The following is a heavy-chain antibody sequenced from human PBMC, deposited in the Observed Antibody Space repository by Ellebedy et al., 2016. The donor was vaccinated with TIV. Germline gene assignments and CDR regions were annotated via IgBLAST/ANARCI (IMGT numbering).Heavy chain of an antibody. CDR3: GKRRTGAGVDY. CDR2: LSSSRGYST. J-gene: IGHJ4*02. D-gene: IGHD1-26*01. V-gene: IGHV3-23*01. CDR1: GFXXLSSS. Sequence: PGGSLRLSCAASGFXXLSSSFRWVXXXPGKVLEWVSALSSSRGYSTFYADSVRGRFTISRDNSKNTLYLQMNSLRAEDTAVYTCGKRRTGAGVDYWGQGTLVTVSS.